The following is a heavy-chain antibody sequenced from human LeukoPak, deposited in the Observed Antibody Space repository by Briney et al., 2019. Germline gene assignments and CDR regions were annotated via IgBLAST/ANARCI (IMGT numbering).Heavy chain of an antibody. J-gene: IGHJ5*02. V-gene: IGHV3-49*04. D-gene: IGHD5-12*01. CDR2: IRSKAYGGTT. CDR3: TRATRGYSGYDYGSWFDP. CDR1: GFTFGDYA. Sequence: PGGSLRLSCTASGFTFGDYAMSWVRQAPGKGLEWVGFIRSKAYGGTTGFAASVKGRFTISRDDSKSIAYPQMNSPKTEDTAVYYCTRATRGYSGYDYGSWFDPWGQGTLVTVSS.